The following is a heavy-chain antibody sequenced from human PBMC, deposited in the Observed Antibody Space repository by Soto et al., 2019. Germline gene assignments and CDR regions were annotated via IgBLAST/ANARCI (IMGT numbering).Heavy chain of an antibody. V-gene: IGHV3-30-3*01. D-gene: IGHD3-9*01. CDR1: GFTFSSYA. Sequence: GGSLRLSCAASGFTFSSYAMHWVRQAPGKGLEWVAVISYDGSNKYYADSVKGRFTISRDNSKNTLSLQMNSLRAEDTAVYYCAGINYDIFTGYFSDYWGQGTLVTVSS. CDR2: ISYDGSNK. CDR3: AGINYDIFTGYFSDY. J-gene: IGHJ4*02.